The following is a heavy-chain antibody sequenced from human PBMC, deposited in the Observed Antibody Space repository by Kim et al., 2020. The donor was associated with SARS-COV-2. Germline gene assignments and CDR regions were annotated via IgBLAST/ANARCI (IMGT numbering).Heavy chain of an antibody. CDR3: AREGAALGLASNWFDP. Sequence: ASVKVSCKASGYTFTSYAMHWVRQAPGQRLEWMGWINAGNGNTKYSQKFQGRVTITRDTSASTAYMELSSLRSEDTAVYYCAREGAALGLASNWFDPWGQGTLVTVSS. D-gene: IGHD3-16*01. CDR2: INAGNGNT. V-gene: IGHV1-3*01. CDR1: GYTFTSYA. J-gene: IGHJ5*02.